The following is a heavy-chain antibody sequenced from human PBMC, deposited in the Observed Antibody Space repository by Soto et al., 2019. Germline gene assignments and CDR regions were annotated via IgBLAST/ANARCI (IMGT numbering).Heavy chain of an antibody. D-gene: IGHD3-10*01. CDR3: ARVPVRKFYGAGSYNNYYFGMDV. Sequence: HPGGSLRLSCAASGFTFSSYSMNWVRQAPGKGLEWVSYISSSSSTIYYADSVKGRFTISRDNAKNSLYLQMNSLRAEDTAVYYCARVPVRKFYGAGSYNNYYFGMDVWGQGTTVTVSS. CDR1: GFTFSSYS. CDR2: ISSSSSTI. V-gene: IGHV3-48*01. J-gene: IGHJ6*02.